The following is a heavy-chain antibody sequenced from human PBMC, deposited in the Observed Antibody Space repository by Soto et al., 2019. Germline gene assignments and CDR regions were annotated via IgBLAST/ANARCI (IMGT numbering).Heavy chain of an antibody. Sequence: GASVKVSCKASGYTFTSYGISWVRQAPGQGLEWMGWISAYNGNTNYAQKLQGRVTMTTDTSTSTAYMELRSLRSDDTAVYYCAYGDYVFFGSGGDAFDIWGQGTMVTVSS. CDR3: AYGDYVFFGSGGDAFDI. J-gene: IGHJ3*02. CDR1: GYTFTSYG. CDR2: ISAYNGNT. D-gene: IGHD4-17*01. V-gene: IGHV1-18*01.